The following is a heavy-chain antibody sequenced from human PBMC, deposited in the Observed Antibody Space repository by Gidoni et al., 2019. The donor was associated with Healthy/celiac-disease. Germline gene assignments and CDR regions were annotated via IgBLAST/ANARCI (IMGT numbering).Heavy chain of an antibody. D-gene: IGHD3-16*01. CDR1: GFSLSTSGMC. V-gene: IGHV2-70*15. CDR3: ARIKVGGDGYNALDY. J-gene: IGHJ4*02. CDR2: IDWDDDK. Sequence: QVTLRESGPALVKPTQTLTLTCTFSGFSLSTSGMCVSWIRQPPGKALEWLARIDWDDDKYYSTSLKTRLTISKDTSKNQVVLTMTNMDPVDTATYYCARIKVGGDGYNALDYWGQGTLVTVSS.